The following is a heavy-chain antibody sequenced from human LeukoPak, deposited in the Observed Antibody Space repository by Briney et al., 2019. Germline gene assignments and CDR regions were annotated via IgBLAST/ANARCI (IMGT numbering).Heavy chain of an antibody. D-gene: IGHD6-19*01. CDR1: GFTFDDYA. CDR2: ISGDGGST. Sequence: GGSLRLSCAASGFTFDDYAMHWVRQAPGKGLEWVSLISGDGGSTYYADSVKGRFTISRDNSKNSLYLQMNSLRTEDTALYYCAKDIWGSSSGWPPITYGMDVWGQGTTVTVSS. J-gene: IGHJ6*02. CDR3: AKDIWGSSSGWPPITYGMDV. V-gene: IGHV3-43*02.